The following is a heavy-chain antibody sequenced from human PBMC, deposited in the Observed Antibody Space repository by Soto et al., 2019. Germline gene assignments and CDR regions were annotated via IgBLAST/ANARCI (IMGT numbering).Heavy chain of an antibody. D-gene: IGHD2-21*01. CDR2: SIPMFGTP. J-gene: IGHJ4*02. Sequence: SVKVSCKASGGTFSSHGITWVRQAPGQGLEWMGGSIPMFGTPKYAQRFQGRVSITADKSTTTAYIELSSLRSEDTAVYYCAIGSVVVMGAATGGLIYWGQGALVTVSS. CDR1: GGTFSSHG. V-gene: IGHV1-69*06. CDR3: AIGSVVVMGAATGGLIY.